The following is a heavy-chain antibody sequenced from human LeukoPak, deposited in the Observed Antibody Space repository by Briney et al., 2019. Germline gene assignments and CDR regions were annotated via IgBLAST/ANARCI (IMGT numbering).Heavy chain of an antibody. D-gene: IGHD6-6*01. CDR2: ISYDGSNN. CDR3: AKASSSSNDCYGVDV. CDR1: GFTFSSYG. V-gene: IGHV3-30*18. Sequence: GGSLRLSCSASGFTFSSYGMHWVRQAPGKGLEWVAVISYDGSNNYYADSVKGRFTISRDNSKNTLYLQMNSLRPEDTAVYYCAKASSSSNDCYGVDVWGQGTTVTVSS. J-gene: IGHJ6*02.